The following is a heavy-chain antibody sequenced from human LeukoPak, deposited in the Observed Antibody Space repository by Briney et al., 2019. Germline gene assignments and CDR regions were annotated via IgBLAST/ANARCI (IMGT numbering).Heavy chain of an antibody. CDR2: MNPNSGNT. CDR1: GYTFTSYD. V-gene: IGHV1-8*03. D-gene: IGHD1-26*01. J-gene: IGHJ4*02. CDR3: ARIRQRGIVGGLGFDY. Sequence: GASVKVSCKASGYTFTSYDINWVRQATGQELEWMGWMNPNSGNTGYAQKFQGRVTITRNTSISTAYMELSSLRSEDTAVYYCARIRQRGIVGGLGFDYWGQGTLVTVSS.